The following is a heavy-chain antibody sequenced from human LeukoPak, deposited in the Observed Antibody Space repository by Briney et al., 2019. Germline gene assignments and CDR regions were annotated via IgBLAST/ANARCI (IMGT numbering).Heavy chain of an antibody. CDR1: GFTFSSYA. CDR2: MTGSGDFT. Sequence: GGSLRLSCTTSGFTFSSYAMSWVRQAPGKGLEWVSTMTGSGDFTYYADSVKGRFTVSRDNSKNTLYLHMGSLRAEDTAIYYCANPDSSGFYLSIRFDFWGQGTLVTVSS. D-gene: IGHD3-22*01. V-gene: IGHV3-23*01. CDR3: ANPDSSGFYLSIRFDF. J-gene: IGHJ4*02.